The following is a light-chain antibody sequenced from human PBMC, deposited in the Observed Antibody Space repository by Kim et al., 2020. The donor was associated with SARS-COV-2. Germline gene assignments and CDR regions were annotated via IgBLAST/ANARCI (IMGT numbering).Light chain of an antibody. CDR2: DAS. V-gene: IGKV3-11*01. J-gene: IGKJ4*01. CDR1: QNIGNW. Sequence: SLSPGERATLSCRASQNIGNWLAWYQQKSGQAPRLLIYDASTRATGTPARFSGSGSGTDFTLTIDSLEPEDFAVYYCQQRRTWPLTFGGGTKLEI. CDR3: QQRRTWPLT.